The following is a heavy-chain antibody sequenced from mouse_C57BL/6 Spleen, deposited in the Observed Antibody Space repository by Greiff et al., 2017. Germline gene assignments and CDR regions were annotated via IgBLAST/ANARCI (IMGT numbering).Heavy chain of an antibody. CDR2: ISYDGSN. J-gene: IGHJ1*03. Sequence: EVKLMESGPGLVKPSQSLSLTCSVTGYSITSGYYWNWIRQFPGNKLEWMGYISYDGSNNYNPSLKNRISITRDTSKNQFFLKLNSVTTEDTATYYCARDPGGYEEYWYCDVWGTGTTVTVSS. V-gene: IGHV3-6*01. D-gene: IGHD2-2*01. CDR1: GYSITSGYY. CDR3: ARDPGGYEEYWYCDV.